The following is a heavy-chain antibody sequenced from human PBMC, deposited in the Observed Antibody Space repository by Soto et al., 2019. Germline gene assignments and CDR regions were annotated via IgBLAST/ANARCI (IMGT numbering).Heavy chain of an antibody. D-gene: IGHD2-8*01. J-gene: IGHJ6*02. Sequence: QVQLVQSGAEVKKPGASVKVSCKASGYTFTNYYIHWVRQAPGQGLEWMGWIDGDSGDTKDAKKFQGWVTMTRDTSINTAYLELSRLTSDDTAVYYCARTPNNGRAGVYSMDVWGQGTTVTVSS. CDR3: ARTPNNGRAGVYSMDV. V-gene: IGHV1-2*04. CDR1: GYTFTNYY. CDR2: IDGDSGDT.